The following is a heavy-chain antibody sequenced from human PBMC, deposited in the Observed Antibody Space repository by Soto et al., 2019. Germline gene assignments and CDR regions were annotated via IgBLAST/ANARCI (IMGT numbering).Heavy chain of an antibody. CDR2: IDPSDSYT. V-gene: IGHV5-10-1*01. J-gene: IGHJ4*01. CDR1: GYSFTSYW. CDR3: ARHSGSFMADY. D-gene: IGHD3-10*01. Sequence: GESPKIYCKGSGYSFTSYWISWVRQMPGKDLEWMGRIDPSDSYTNYSPSFQGHVTISADKSISTAYLQWSSLKASDTAMYYCARHSGSFMADYWGAGTLVTVSS.